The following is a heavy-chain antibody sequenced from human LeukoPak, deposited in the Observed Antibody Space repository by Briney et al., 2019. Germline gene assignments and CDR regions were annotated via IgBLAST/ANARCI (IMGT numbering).Heavy chain of an antibody. J-gene: IGHJ3*02. Sequence: SETLSLTCAVSGGSISSHYWSWIRQPPGKGLEWIGYIYYSGSTNYNPSLKSRVTISVDTSKNQFSLKLSSVTAADTAVYYCAXXXXVYYDSVPYAFDIWGQGTMVTVSS. CDR1: GGSISSHY. CDR3: AXXXXVYYDSVPYAFDI. V-gene: IGHV4-59*11. CDR2: IYYSGST. D-gene: IGHD3-22*01.